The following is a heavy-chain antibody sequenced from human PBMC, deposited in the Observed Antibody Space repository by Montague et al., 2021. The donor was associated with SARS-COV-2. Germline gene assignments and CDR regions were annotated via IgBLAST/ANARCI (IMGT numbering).Heavy chain of an antibody. CDR2: ISSSGSSI. CDR1: GFTFSSYE. V-gene: IGHV3-48*03. J-gene: IGHJ4*02. D-gene: IGHD3-22*01. CDR3: AREGYYDSSGYPLSY. Sequence: SRRLSCAASGFTFSSYEMNWVRQAPGKGLEWVSYISSSGSSIYYADSVKGRFTISRDNAKNSLYLQMNSLRAEDTAVYYCAREGYYDSSGYPLSYWGQGTLATVSS.